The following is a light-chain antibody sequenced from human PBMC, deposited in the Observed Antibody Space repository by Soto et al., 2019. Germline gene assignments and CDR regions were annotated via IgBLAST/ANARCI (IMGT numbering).Light chain of an antibody. CDR1: QGISSW. CDR3: QEYETYSPT. CDR2: DAS. J-gene: IGKJ1*01. Sequence: DIQMTQSPSSVSASVGDTVTITCRASQGISSWLAWYQQKPGKAPKVLIYDASTLEDGVPSRFSGSGSGTEFTLSISSLQPDDFETYYCQEYETYSPTFGQGTKVELK. V-gene: IGKV1-5*01.